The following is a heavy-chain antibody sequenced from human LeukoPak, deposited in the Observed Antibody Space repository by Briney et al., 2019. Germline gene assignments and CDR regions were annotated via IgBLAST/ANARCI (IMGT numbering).Heavy chain of an antibody. V-gene: IGHV3-23*01. CDR1: GFTFSCYA. D-gene: IGHD2-15*01. CDR2: TSGSGGST. J-gene: IGHJ4*02. Sequence: PGGSLRLSCAASGFTFSCYAMSWVRQAPGKGLEWVSGTSGSGGSTYYAGSVKGRFTISRDNSKNTLYLQMNSLRVEDTAVYYCAKNGGSQCYSHLDSWGQGTLVTVSS. CDR3: AKNGGSQCYSHLDS.